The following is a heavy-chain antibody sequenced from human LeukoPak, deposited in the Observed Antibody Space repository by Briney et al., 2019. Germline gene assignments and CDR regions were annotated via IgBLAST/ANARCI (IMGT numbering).Heavy chain of an antibody. J-gene: IGHJ6*02. D-gene: IGHD2-2*01. CDR3: AQDQRYCSSTSCYLDYYYYGMDV. Sequence: YYADSVKGRFTISRDDSKNTLYLQMNSLRAEDTAVYYCAQDQRYCSSTSCYLDYYYYGMDVWGQGTTVTVSS. V-gene: IGHV3-30*02.